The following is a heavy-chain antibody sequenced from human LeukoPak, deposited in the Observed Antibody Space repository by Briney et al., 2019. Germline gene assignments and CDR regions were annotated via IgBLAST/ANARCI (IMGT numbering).Heavy chain of an antibody. CDR3: AADSGLAAAGTNY. V-gene: IGHV1-58*01. D-gene: IGHD6-13*01. J-gene: IGHJ4*02. CDR1: GFTFTSSA. CDR2: IVVGSGNT. Sequence: SVKVSCKASGFTFTSSAVQWVRQARGQRLEWIGWIVVGSGNTNYAQKFQERVTITRDMSTSTAYMELSSLRSEDTAVYYGAADSGLAAAGTNYWGQGTLVTVSS.